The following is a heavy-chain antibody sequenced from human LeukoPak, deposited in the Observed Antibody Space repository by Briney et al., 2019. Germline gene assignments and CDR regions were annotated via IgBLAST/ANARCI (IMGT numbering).Heavy chain of an antibody. CDR1: GYTFTNYG. V-gene: IGHV1-18*01. CDR3: ARGYNYYDFWSGYYPRWFDP. CDR2: ISAYNGNT. D-gene: IGHD3-3*01. Sequence: GASVKVSCKASGYTFTNYGISWVRQAPGQGLEWMGWISAYNGNTHYAQNLQGRVTMTTDTSTSTAYMELKSLRSDDTAVYYCARGYNYYDFWSGYYPRWFDPWGQGTLVTVSS. J-gene: IGHJ5*02.